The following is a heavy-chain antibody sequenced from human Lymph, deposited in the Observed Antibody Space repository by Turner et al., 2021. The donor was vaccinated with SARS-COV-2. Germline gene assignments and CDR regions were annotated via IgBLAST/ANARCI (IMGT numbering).Heavy chain of an antibody. CDR3: GKDPNWYVLSAVDY. J-gene: IGHJ4*02. Sequence: EVQLLESGGGLVQPGGSLRLSCAASGFTFNSYAMNWVRQAPGKELEWVSAISSSGGSTYYADSVKGRFTISRDNSKNTLYLQMNSLRAEDTAVYYCGKDPNWYVLSAVDYWGQGTLVTVSS. D-gene: IGHD1-1*01. CDR2: ISSSGGST. V-gene: IGHV3-23*01. CDR1: GFTFNSYA.